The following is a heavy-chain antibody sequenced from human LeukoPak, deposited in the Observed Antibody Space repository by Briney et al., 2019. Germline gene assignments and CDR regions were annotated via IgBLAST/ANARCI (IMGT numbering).Heavy chain of an antibody. Sequence: SETVSLTCTVSGGSMSSYYWSFSRQPAGKGLEWIGRIHTSGTTYYNPSLKSRVTISVDTSKNQFSMKLSSVTAADTAVYYCARDGAYGAQFPGYYWGQGTLGTVSS. CDR3: ARDGAYGAQFPGYY. CDR2: IHTSGTT. D-gene: IGHD4-17*01. CDR1: GGSMSSYY. V-gene: IGHV4-4*07. J-gene: IGHJ4*02.